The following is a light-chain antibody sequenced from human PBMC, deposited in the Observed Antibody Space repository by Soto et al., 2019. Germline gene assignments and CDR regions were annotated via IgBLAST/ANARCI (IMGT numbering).Light chain of an antibody. CDR3: MQGLRPMYT. Sequence: IALTQSPLSLPVTPGEPASISCRSSQTLLHGNGYNYLDWYLQKPGQSPQLLIYLGSNRASGAPDRFSGSGSGTDFTLKISRVEAEDVGIFYCMQGLRPMYTFGQGTKLEIK. V-gene: IGKV2-28*01. CDR1: QTLLHGNGYNY. CDR2: LGS. J-gene: IGKJ2*01.